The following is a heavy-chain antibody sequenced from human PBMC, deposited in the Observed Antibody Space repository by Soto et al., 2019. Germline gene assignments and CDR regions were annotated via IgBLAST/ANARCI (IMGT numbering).Heavy chain of an antibody. J-gene: IGHJ6*02. Sequence: QVQLVQSGAEVKKPGSSVKVSCKASGGTFSSYAISWVRQAPGQGLEWMGGIIPIFGTANYAQKFQGRVTIPADESTSTAYMELSSLRSEDTAVYYCARDKAGEYCSSTSCPYYYGMDVWGQGTTVTVSS. D-gene: IGHD2-2*01. CDR2: IIPIFGTA. CDR3: ARDKAGEYCSSTSCPYYYGMDV. V-gene: IGHV1-69*01. CDR1: GGTFSSYA.